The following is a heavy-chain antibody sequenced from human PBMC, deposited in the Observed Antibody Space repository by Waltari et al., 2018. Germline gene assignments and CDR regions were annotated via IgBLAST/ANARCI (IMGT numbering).Heavy chain of an antibody. J-gene: IGHJ5*02. V-gene: IGHV3-11*06. CDR3: ARGPPTLTSTTFQSDS. CDR2: ISSPGRNT. CDR1: GFTFSAYY. D-gene: IGHD2-2*01. Sequence: QERLVEAGGGLVQAGGSLRLSCGASGFTFSAYYMRWIGQAPGKGLEWVTHISSPGRNTDYGDSVRCRFTITRDNTKNSLYLQMHSLRVEDTAVYFCARGPPTLTSTTFQSDSWGQGTLVTVSS.